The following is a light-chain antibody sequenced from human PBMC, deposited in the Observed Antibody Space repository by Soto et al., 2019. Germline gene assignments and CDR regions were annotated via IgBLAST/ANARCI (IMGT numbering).Light chain of an antibody. CDR1: QSISSN. CDR3: QQYNNGPPYT. V-gene: IGKV3-15*01. CDR2: GAS. J-gene: IGKJ2*01. Sequence: EIEVTQSPATLSVSPGGGATLSCRASQSISSNLAWYQQKPGQAPRLLIYGASTRTTGVPARFSGSGSGTEFSLTISSLQSEDFAVYYCQQYNNGPPYTFGQGTKLEIK.